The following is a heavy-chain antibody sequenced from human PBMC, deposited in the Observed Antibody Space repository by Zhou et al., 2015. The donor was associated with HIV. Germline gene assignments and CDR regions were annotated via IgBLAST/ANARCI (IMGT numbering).Heavy chain of an antibody. D-gene: IGHD7-27*01. CDR1: GGTFNNYA. CDR3: AREGWGSWYFDL. Sequence: QVQLVQSGAEVRKPGSSVKVSCKASGGTFNNYAINWVRQAPGHGLEWMGGIIPVFGTANYAQKFQGRVTITADKSTSTAYMELSSLRSEDTAAYYCAREGWGSWYFDLWGRGTLVSVSS. J-gene: IGHJ2*01. CDR2: IIPVFGTA. V-gene: IGHV1-69*06.